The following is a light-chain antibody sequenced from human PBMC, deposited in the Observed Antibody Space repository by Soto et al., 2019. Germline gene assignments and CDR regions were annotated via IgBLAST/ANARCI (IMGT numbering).Light chain of an antibody. CDR2: DAS. CDR1: QSVSSY. V-gene: IGKV3-11*01. CDR3: QQRSNWAWT. Sequence: EIVLTQSPATLSLSPGERATLSCRASQSVSSYLAWYQQKPGQAPRLLIYDASTRATGIPARFSGSWSGTDFTLTISSLEPEDFAVYYCQQRSNWAWTFGQGTKVEIK. J-gene: IGKJ1*01.